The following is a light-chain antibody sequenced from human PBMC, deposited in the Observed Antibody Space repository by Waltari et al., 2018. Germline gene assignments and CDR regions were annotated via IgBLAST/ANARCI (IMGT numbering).Light chain of an antibody. Sequence: EIVLTQSTGNLSLSPGERVTLPCRASQSVSSSYLAWYQQKPGQAPRLLIYGASSRATGIPDRFSGSGSGTDFTLTISRLEPEDFAVYYCQQYGSSLWTFGQGTKVEIK. CDR3: QQYGSSLWT. V-gene: IGKV3-20*01. J-gene: IGKJ1*01. CDR2: GAS. CDR1: QSVSSSY.